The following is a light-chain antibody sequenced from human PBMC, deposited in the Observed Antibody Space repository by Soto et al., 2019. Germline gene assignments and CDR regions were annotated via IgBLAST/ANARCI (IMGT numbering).Light chain of an antibody. J-gene: IGLJ7*01. CDR1: SCDVGGYKY. CDR2: EVS. CDR3: YSYTSSSTVV. V-gene: IGLV2-14*01. Sequence: QSVLTQPASVSGSPGQSITISCTGTSCDVGGYKYVSWYHQYPGKAPKLMIYEVSNRPSGVSDRFSGSKSGNTASLTISGLQAEDEGDYYCYSYTSSSTVVFGGGTQLTVL.